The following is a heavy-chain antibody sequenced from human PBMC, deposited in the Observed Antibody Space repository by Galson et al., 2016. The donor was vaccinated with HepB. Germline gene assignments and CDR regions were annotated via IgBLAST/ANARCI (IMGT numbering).Heavy chain of an antibody. D-gene: IGHD5-18*01. Sequence: SLRLSCAASGSIFSNYGMHWVRQAPCKGLEWVAVILYDGSNKYYADSVKGRFTVSRDNSKNTLYLQMNSLRVEDTAVYYRARDGYTYGSIYYYGMDVWGKGTTVTVSS. V-gene: IGHV3-33*01. CDR2: ILYDGSNK. J-gene: IGHJ6*04. CDR3: ARDGYTYGSIYYYGMDV. CDR1: GSIFSNYG.